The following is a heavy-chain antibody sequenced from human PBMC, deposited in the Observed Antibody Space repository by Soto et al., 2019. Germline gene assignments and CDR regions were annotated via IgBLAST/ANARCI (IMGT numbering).Heavy chain of an antibody. CDR2: IYYSGST. D-gene: IGHD6-13*01. J-gene: IGHJ4*02. V-gene: IGHV4-59*01. CDR1: GGSISSYY. CDR3: ASASSSWYGYFDY. Sequence: SETMSLTCTVAGGSISSYYLSWIRKPPGKGLEWIGYIYYSGSTNYNPSLKSRVTISVDTSKNQFSLKLSSVTAADTAVYYCASASSSWYGYFDYWGQGTLVTVSS.